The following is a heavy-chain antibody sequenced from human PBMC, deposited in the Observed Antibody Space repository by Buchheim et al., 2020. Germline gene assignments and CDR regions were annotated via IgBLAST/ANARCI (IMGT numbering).Heavy chain of an antibody. D-gene: IGHD3-22*01. J-gene: IGHJ4*02. Sequence: EVQLVESGGGVVRPGGSLRLSCEVSGFNFDDFAMSWVRQVPGKGLEWVAGINWNGDKTAYVDSVEGRFTISRDNSKNTLYLQMNSLRAEDTAVYYCAKGGGIVVVIIYYFDYWGQGTL. CDR1: GFNFDDFA. CDR3: AKGGGIVVVIIYYFDY. V-gene: IGHV3-20*04. CDR2: INWNGDKT.